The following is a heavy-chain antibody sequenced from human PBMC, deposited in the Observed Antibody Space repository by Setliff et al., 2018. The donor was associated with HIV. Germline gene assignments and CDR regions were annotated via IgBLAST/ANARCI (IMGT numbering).Heavy chain of an antibody. D-gene: IGHD2-15*01. CDR1: GDSISSYY. CDR3: ARVVDADYLDY. CDR2: IYTSGIT. V-gene: IGHV4-4*08. Sequence: SETLSLTCTVSGDSISSYYWSWIRQPPGKGLEWIGYIYTSGITDYNPSLKSRVTISGDTSKNQFSLKLSSVTAADTAMYYCARVVDADYLDYWGQGTPVTVSS. J-gene: IGHJ4*02.